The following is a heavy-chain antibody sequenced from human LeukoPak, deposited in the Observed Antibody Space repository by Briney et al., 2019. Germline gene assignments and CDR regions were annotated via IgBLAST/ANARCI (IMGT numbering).Heavy chain of an antibody. D-gene: IGHD6-13*01. CDR3: AREIPQQLVAMDV. J-gene: IGHJ6*02. Sequence: GGSLRLSCAASGFTFSTYWMSWVRQAPGKGLEWLANIKEDGTGKNHVDSVKGRFTVSRDNAKNSLYLQMNGLRAEDTAVYYCAREIPQQLVAMDVWGQGTTVTVSS. CDR1: GFTFSTYW. CDR2: IKEDGTGK. V-gene: IGHV3-7*04.